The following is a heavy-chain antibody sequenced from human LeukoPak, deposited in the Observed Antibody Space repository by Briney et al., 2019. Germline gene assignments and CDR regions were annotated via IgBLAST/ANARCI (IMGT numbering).Heavy chain of an antibody. V-gene: IGHV3-23*01. CDR3: AKDRDDYGDVNWFDP. CDR1: GFTFSSYS. CDR2: ISGSGGST. J-gene: IGHJ5*02. Sequence: GGSLRLSCAASGFTFSSYSMNWVRQAPGKGLEWVSAISGSGGSTYYADSVKGRFTISRDNSKNTLYLQMNSLRAEDTAVYYCAKDRDDYGDVNWFDPWGQGTLVTVSS. D-gene: IGHD4-17*01.